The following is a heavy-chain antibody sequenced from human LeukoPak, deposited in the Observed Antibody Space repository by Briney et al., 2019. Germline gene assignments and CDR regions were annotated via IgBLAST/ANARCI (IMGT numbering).Heavy chain of an antibody. V-gene: IGHV4-4*07. J-gene: IGHJ4*02. CDR3: ARDGGQSWNFDC. D-gene: IGHD2-15*01. CDR2: IYSTGST. CDR1: GGSINSYY. Sequence: PSETLSLTCTVSGGSINSYYCSWIRQPAGKGLEWIGRIYSTGSTNYNPSLMSRVTMSVDTSKNQFSLKLSSVTAADTAVYYCARDGGQSWNFDCWGQGTLVTVSS.